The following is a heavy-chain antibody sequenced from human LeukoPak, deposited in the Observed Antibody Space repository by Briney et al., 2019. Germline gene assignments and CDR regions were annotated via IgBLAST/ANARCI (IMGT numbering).Heavy chain of an antibody. J-gene: IGHJ4*02. V-gene: IGHV3-7*01. Sequence: GGSLRLSCAASGFTFSSYWMSWVRQAPGKGLEWVANIKQDGSEKYYVDSVKGRFTISRDNAKNSLYLQMNSLRAEDTAVYYCARDPYAAGNPWPSHPYWGQGTLVTVSS. D-gene: IGHD6-13*01. CDR1: GFTFSSYW. CDR2: IKQDGSEK. CDR3: ARDPYAAGNPWPSHPY.